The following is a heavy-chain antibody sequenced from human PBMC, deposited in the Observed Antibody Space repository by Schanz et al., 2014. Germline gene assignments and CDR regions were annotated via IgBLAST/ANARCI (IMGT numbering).Heavy chain of an antibody. CDR1: GFTFSSYS. CDR2: VSRSTPDI. V-gene: IGHV3-48*01. J-gene: IGHJ5*01. CDR3: AKQHIVRGVIYLNWFDS. Sequence: EVQLVESGGGLVQPGGSLRLSCTASGFTFSSYSMNWVRQAPGKGLEWVSYVSRSTPDIYYADSVEGRFTMSRDNAKNSVFLQMNSLRAEDTAVYYCAKQHIVRGVIYLNWFDSWGQGTLVTVSS. D-gene: IGHD3-10*01.